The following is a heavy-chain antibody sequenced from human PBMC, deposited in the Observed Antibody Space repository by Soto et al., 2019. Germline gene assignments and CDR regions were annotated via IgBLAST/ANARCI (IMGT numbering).Heavy chain of an antibody. CDR1: GGTFSSYA. D-gene: IGHD2-2*01. Sequence: QVQLVQSGAEVKKPGSSVKVSCKASGGTFSSYAISWVRQAPGQGLEWMGGFIPISGTANYAQKFQGRVTITADESTSTAYMELRSLRSEDTAVYYCARSQGSSTSLEIYYYYYYGMDVWGQGTTVTVSS. J-gene: IGHJ6*02. CDR3: ARSQGSSTSLEIYYYYYYGMDV. V-gene: IGHV1-69*01. CDR2: FIPISGTA.